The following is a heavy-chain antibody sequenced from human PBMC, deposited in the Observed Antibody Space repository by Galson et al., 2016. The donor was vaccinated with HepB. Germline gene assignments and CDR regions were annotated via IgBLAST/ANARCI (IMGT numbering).Heavy chain of an antibody. J-gene: IGHJ4*02. V-gene: IGHV3-33*08. CDR2: IWYDGSNK. CDR1: GFTFSRYT. D-gene: IGHD5-18*01. Sequence: SLRLSCAASGFTFSRYTMHWVRQAPGKGLEWVAAIWYDGSNKYYADSVRGRFTISRDNSNNTVHVQMNSLRAEDTGLYFCARGMGYSYGYFDFWGQGALVTVSS. CDR3: ARGMGYSYGYFDF.